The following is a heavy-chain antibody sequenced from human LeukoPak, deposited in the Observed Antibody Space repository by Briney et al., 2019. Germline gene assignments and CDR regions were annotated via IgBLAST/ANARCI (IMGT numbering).Heavy chain of an antibody. CDR2: ISPDGSDP. CDR1: GFTFTTYW. V-gene: IGHV3-7*01. D-gene: IGHD6-19*01. Sequence: PGGSLRLSCEASGFTFTTYWMGWVRQVPGQGLEWLANISPDGSDPYYVDSVKGRFTISRDNAKKSMFLQMTSLRVEETAVYRCVRWGKEAGMDCWGQGTLVTVSS. J-gene: IGHJ4*02. CDR3: VRWGKEAGMDC.